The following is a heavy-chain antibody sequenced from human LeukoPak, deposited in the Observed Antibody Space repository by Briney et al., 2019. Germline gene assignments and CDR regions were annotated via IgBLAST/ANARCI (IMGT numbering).Heavy chain of an antibody. D-gene: IGHD3-10*01. V-gene: IGHV3-30*03. CDR3: AGGAGAVRGVIITRYYYYMDV. CDR1: GFTFSSYG. CDR2: ISYDGSNK. J-gene: IGHJ6*03. Sequence: QTGGSLRLSCAASGFTFSSYGMHWVRQAPGKGLEWVAVISYDGSNKYYADSVKGRFTISRDNSKNTLYLQMNSLRAEDTAVYYCAGGAGAVRGVIITRYYYYMDVWGKGTTVTVSS.